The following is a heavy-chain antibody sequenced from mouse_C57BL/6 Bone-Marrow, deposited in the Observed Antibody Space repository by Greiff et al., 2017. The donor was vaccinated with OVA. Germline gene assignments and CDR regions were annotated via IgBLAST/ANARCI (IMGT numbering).Heavy chain of an antibody. V-gene: IGHV1-26*01. J-gene: IGHJ2*01. CDR2: INPNNGGT. D-gene: IGHD2-4*01. CDR3: ARSGDYDEDY. Sequence: EVQLQQSGPELVKPGASVKISCKASGYTFTDYYMNWVKQSHGKSLEWIGDINPNNGGTSYNQKFKGKATLTVDKSSSTAYMELRSLTSEDSAVYYCARSGDYDEDYWGQGTTLTGSS. CDR1: GYTFTDYY.